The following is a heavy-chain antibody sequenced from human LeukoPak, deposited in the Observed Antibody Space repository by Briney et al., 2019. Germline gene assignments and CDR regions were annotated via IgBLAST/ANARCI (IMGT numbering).Heavy chain of an antibody. V-gene: IGHV3-23*01. CDR2: ISGSGGST. CDR1: GFTFSSYA. J-gene: IGHJ4*02. D-gene: IGHD6-13*01. Sequence: PGGSLRLSCAASGFTFSSYAMSWVRQAPGKGLEWVSAISGSGGSTYYADSVKGRFTISRDNSKNTLYLQMNSLRAEDTAVYYCAKAESSSWYGLIDYWGQGTLVTVSS. CDR3: AKAESSSWYGLIDY.